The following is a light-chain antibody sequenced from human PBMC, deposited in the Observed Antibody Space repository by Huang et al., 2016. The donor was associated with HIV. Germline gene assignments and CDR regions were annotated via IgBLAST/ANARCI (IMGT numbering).Light chain of an antibody. CDR1: QSIITY. CDR2: GAS. J-gene: IGKJ2*01. Sequence: DVQMTQSPSSLSASVGDRITITCRASQSIITYLNWYQQNPGKAPKLLIYGASSLLSGVPSRFSGSGSGTDFTLTISSLQPEDFGIYYCQQSYNSPYTFGGGTKLEI. V-gene: IGKV1-39*01. CDR3: QQSYNSPYT.